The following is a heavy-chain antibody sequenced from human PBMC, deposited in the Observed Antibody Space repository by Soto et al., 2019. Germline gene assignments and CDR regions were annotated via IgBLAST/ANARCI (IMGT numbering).Heavy chain of an antibody. CDR1: GYTFTSYA. Sequence: GASVKVSCKASGYTFTSYAMHWVRQAPGQRLEWMGWINAGNGNTKYSQKFQGRVTITRDTSASTAYMELSSLRSEDTAVYYCAREALRFLEWLQGPPYGWFDPWGQGTLVTVSS. CDR3: AREALRFLEWLQGPPYGWFDP. J-gene: IGHJ5*02. D-gene: IGHD3-3*01. V-gene: IGHV1-3*01. CDR2: INAGNGNT.